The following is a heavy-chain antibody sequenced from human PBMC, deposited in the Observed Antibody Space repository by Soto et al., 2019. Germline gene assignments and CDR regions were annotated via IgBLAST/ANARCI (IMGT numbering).Heavy chain of an antibody. CDR2: IYSGGST. CDR3: ARATFSYYYYYMDV. J-gene: IGHJ6*03. Sequence: GGSLRLSCAASGFTVSSNYMSWVRQAPGKGLEWVSVIYSGGSTYYADSVKGRFTISRHNSKNTLYLQMNSLRAEDTAVYYCARATFSYYYYYMDVWGKRTTVTVSS. CDR1: GFTVSSNY. V-gene: IGHV3-53*04.